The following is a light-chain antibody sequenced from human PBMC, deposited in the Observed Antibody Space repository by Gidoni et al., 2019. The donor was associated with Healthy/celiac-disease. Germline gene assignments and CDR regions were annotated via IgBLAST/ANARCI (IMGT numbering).Light chain of an antibody. CDR2: AAS. CDR1: QSISSY. CDR3: QQSYSTPRT. Sequence: DTQMTQSQSSLSASVGDRVTITCRASQSISSYLNWYQQKPWKAPKLLIYAASSLQSGVPSRFSGSGSGTDFTLTISSLQPEDFATYYCQQSYSTPRTFGQGTKVEIK. V-gene: IGKV1-39*01. J-gene: IGKJ1*01.